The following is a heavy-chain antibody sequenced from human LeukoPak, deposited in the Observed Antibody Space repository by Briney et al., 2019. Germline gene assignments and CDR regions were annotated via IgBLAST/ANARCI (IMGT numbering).Heavy chain of an antibody. CDR3: ARVGSGSYYNLFDY. V-gene: IGHV3-53*05. CDR2: IYSGGST. D-gene: IGHD1-26*01. J-gene: IGHJ4*02. CDR1: GFTVSSNY. Sequence: GGSLRLSCAASGFTVSSNYMSWVRQAPGKGLEWVSVIYSGGSTYYADSVKGRLTISRDNSKNTLYLQMGSLRAEDMAVYYCARVGSGSYYNLFDYWGQGTLVTVSS.